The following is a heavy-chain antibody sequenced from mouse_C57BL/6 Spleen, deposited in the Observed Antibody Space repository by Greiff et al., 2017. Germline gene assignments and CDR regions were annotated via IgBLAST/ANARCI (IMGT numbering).Heavy chain of an antibody. D-gene: IGHD1-1*01. CDR1: GYTFTSYG. Sequence: QVQLQQSGAELARPGASVKLSCKASGYTFTSYGISWVKQRTGQGLEWIGEIYPRSGNTYYNEKFKGKATLTADKSSSTAYMELRSLTSEDSAVYFCARSKDYYGSSSFDCWGQGTTLTVSS. CDR3: ARSKDYYGSSSFDC. V-gene: IGHV1-81*01. CDR2: IYPRSGNT. J-gene: IGHJ2*01.